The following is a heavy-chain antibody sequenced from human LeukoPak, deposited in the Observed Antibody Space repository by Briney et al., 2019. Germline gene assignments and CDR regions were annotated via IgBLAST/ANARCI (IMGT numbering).Heavy chain of an antibody. Sequence: KSSETLSLTCTVSGGSISSGDYYWSWIRQPAGKGLEWIGRIYTSGSTNYNPSLKSRVTMSVDTSKNQFSLKLSSVTAADTAVYYCARDDPPHYDFWSGYTALGYYYYGMDVWGQGTTVTVSS. J-gene: IGHJ6*02. CDR1: GGSISSGDYY. V-gene: IGHV4-61*02. CDR3: ARDDPPHYDFWSGYTALGYYYYGMDV. CDR2: IYTSGST. D-gene: IGHD3-3*01.